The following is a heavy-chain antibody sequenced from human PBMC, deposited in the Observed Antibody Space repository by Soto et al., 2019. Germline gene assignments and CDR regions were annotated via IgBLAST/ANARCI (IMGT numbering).Heavy chain of an antibody. V-gene: IGHV3-21*01. CDR3: VSSGTARLLRHSWFDT. Sequence: ESGGGLVKPGGSLRLSCAASGFTFNTYDMNWVRQAPGKGLEWVSSITTSSAYIYYADSLKGRITISSDNAKNSLFLQMNSLRAEDTAVYYCVSSGTARLLRHSWFDTWGQGTLVTVSS. D-gene: IGHD2-21*01. CDR2: ITTSSAYI. J-gene: IGHJ5*02. CDR1: GFTFNTYD.